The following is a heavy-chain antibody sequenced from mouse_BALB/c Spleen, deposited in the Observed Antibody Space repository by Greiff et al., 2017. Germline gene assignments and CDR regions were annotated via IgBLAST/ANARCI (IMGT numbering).Heavy chain of an antibody. D-gene: IGHD2-4*01. J-gene: IGHJ1*01. CDR1: GFSLTSYG. V-gene: IGHV2-9*02. CDR3: AREGELRLRWYFDV. CDR2: IWAGGST. Sequence: VQLQQSGPGLVAPSQSLSITCTVSGFSLTSYGVHWVRQPPGKGLEWLGVIWAGGSTNYNSALMSRLSISKDNSKSQVFLKMNSLQTDDTAMYYCAREGELRLRWYFDVWGAGTTVTVSS.